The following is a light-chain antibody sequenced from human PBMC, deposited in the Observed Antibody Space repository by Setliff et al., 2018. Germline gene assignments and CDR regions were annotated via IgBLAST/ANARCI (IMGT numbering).Light chain of an antibody. J-gene: IGLJ2*01. Sequence: QSALAQPAAVSGSPGQSIAISCAGSNSDVGGYNYVSWYQQHPNKAPKLIIYEVTKRPSGASDRFSGSKSGNTASLTISGLQADDEADYYCLSYTSETTHALFAGGTK. CDR1: NSDVGGYNY. CDR2: EVT. CDR3: LSYTSETTHAL. V-gene: IGLV2-14*01.